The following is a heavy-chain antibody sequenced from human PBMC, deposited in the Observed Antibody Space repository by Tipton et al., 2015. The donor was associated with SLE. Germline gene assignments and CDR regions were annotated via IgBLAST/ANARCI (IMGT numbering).Heavy chain of an antibody. CDR2: IHYSGIT. J-gene: IGHJ5*01. CDR1: GGSIRDSDYY. Sequence: TLSLTCTVSGGSIRDSDYYWGWIRQPPGKGLEWLGNIHYSGITYYNPSLRSRVTISIDTSRNQFSLRLKSVTVADTAVYYCATGHFDFWGQGSLVTVSS. CDR3: ATGHFDF. V-gene: IGHV4-39*07. D-gene: IGHD7-27*01.